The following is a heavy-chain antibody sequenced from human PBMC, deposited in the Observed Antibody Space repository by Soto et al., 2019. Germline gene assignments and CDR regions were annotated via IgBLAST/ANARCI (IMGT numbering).Heavy chain of an antibody. Sequence: QVQLVQSGAEVKTPGASVKVSCKASGYTFTSYGISWVRQAPGQGLEWMGWISSYNGNTNYAQQLQGRVTMTTDTSTSTAYMELRSLRSDDTVVYYCARVGLRYYYDSSAWGWFDPWGQGTLVTVSS. J-gene: IGHJ5*02. V-gene: IGHV1-18*01. CDR3: ARVGLRYYYDSSAWGWFDP. CDR2: ISSYNGNT. CDR1: GYTFTSYG. D-gene: IGHD3-22*01.